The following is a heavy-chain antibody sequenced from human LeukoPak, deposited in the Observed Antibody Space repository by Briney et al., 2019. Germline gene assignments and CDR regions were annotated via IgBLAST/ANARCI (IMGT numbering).Heavy chain of an antibody. Sequence: GGSLRLSCAAAGFTFSSSWMHWVRQAPGKGLVWVSRINSDGSTTNYADSVKGRFIISRDNAKNTLYLQMNSLRAEDTAVYYCTRPESSSSLACDHWGQGTLVTVSS. CDR2: INSDGSTT. D-gene: IGHD2-2*01. J-gene: IGHJ4*02. CDR3: TRPESSSSLACDH. V-gene: IGHV3-74*01. CDR1: GFTFSSSW.